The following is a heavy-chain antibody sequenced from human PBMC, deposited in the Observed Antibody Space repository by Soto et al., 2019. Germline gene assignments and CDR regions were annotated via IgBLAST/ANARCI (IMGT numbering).Heavy chain of an antibody. CDR2: ISAYNGNT. Sequence: GASVKVSCTASGYTFTSYGISWVRQAPGQGLEWMGWISAYNGNTNYAQKLQGRVTMTTDTSTSTAYMELRSLRSDDTAVYYCARDEAWFGDPWWFDPWGQGTLVTVSS. J-gene: IGHJ5*02. CDR3: ARDEAWFGDPWWFDP. D-gene: IGHD3-10*01. V-gene: IGHV1-18*01. CDR1: GYTFTSYG.